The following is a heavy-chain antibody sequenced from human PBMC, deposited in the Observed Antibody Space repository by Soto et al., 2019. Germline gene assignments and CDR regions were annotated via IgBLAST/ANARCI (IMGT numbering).Heavy chain of an antibody. CDR2: IYDSGST. CDR1: GDSLKNHY. D-gene: IGHD2-15*01. Sequence: SETLSLTCSVSGDSLKNHYWAWIRHSPGKGLEWIGNIYDSGSTNYSPALKSRVSMSVDPPKNQLSLKLTSVTAADTAVYYCARINGGSPDFWGQGTLVTVSS. J-gene: IGHJ4*02. V-gene: IGHV4-59*11. CDR3: ARINGGSPDF.